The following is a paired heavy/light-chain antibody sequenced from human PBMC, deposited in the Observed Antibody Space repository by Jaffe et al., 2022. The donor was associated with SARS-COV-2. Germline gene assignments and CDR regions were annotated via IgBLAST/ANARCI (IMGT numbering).Heavy chain of an antibody. D-gene: IGHD1-7*01. CDR2: IKSKSDRGTT. J-gene: IGHJ3*02. CDR3: TWVTGNTLGFDI. Sequence: EVQLVESGGGLVKPGGSLRLSCAASGFTFSHAWMSWVRQAPGKGLEWVGRIKSKSDRGTTDYAAPVKGRFIISRDDSKNTLYLQMNSLKTEDTAVYFCTWVTGNTLGFDIWGQGTMVTVSS. CDR1: GFTFSHAW. V-gene: IGHV3-15*01.
Light chain of an antibody. Sequence: DIQMTQSPSSLSASVGDRVTITCRASQSINNYLNWYQQKPGKAPKLLSYAASSLQGGVPSRFSGSGSGTDFTLIISSLQPEDFATYYCQQSYSTPWTFGQGTKVEIK. CDR1: QSINNY. V-gene: IGKV1-39*01. J-gene: IGKJ1*01. CDR2: AAS. CDR3: QQSYSTPWT.